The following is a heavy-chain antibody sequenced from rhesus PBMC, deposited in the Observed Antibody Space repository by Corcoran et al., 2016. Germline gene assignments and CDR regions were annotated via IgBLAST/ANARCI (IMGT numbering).Heavy chain of an antibody. CDR1: GYSISSGYY. CDR3: ARLEIQWVQSLDY. D-gene: IGHD5-24*01. CDR2: ISGSSGST. J-gene: IGHJ4*01. V-gene: IGHV4-99*01. Sequence: QVQLQESGPGLVKPSETLSLTCAVSGYSISSGYYWGWIRQPPGKGLEYIWYISGSSGSTYYNPSLKRRVTISKDTSKNQFSLKLSSVTAADTAVYYCARLEIQWVQSLDYWGQGVLVTVSS.